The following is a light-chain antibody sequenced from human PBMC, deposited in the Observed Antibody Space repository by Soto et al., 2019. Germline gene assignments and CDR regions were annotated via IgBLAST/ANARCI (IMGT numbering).Light chain of an antibody. Sequence: EIVLTQSPATLSLSPGERATLSCRASQSVSSYLAWYQQTPGQAPRLLIYDASNRATGIPARFSGSGSGTDFPLTISSLAPADFAVYYCQQRSNWPKTFGQGTNLEIK. V-gene: IGKV3-11*01. CDR3: QQRSNWPKT. CDR1: QSVSSY. J-gene: IGKJ2*01. CDR2: DAS.